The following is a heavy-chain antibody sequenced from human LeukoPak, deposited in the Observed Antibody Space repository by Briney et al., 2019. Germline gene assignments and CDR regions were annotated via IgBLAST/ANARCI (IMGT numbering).Heavy chain of an antibody. CDR1: GGSISSYY. V-gene: IGHV4-59*01. CDR2: IYYSGST. D-gene: IGHD3-22*01. Sequence: SETLSLTCTVSGGSISSYYWSWIRQPAGKGLEWIGYIYYSGSTNYNPSLKSRVTISVDTSKNQFSLKLSSVTAADTAVYYCAREVPDYYDSSGYYPANWFDPWGQGTLVTVSS. CDR3: AREVPDYYDSSGYYPANWFDP. J-gene: IGHJ5*02.